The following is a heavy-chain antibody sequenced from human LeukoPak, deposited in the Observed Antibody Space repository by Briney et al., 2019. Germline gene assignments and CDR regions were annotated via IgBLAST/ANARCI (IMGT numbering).Heavy chain of an antibody. CDR2: VYPGDSDT. V-gene: IGHV5-51*01. Sequence: GESLKISCKGFGYSFTNHWIAWVRQMPGKGLEWMGIVYPGDSDTRYSPSFQGQVTISADKSISTAYVQWSSLKASDTAMYYCARRRSNGWHADGLDSWGQGTRVTVSS. CDR3: ARRRSNGWHADGLDS. D-gene: IGHD6-19*01. CDR1: GYSFTNHW. J-gene: IGHJ3*02.